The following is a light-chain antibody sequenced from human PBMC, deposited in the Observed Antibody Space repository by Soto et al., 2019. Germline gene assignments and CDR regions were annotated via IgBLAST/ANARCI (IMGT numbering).Light chain of an antibody. CDR1: SSDVGGYNY. Sequence: QSALTQPASVSGSPGQSITISCTGTSSDVGGYNYVSWYQQHPGKAPKLMIYDVSNRPSGVSNRFSCSKSGNTASLTISGLQAEDDADYYCSAYTSSSTVVFGGGTQLTV. CDR2: DVS. J-gene: IGLJ2*01. CDR3: SAYTSSSTVV. V-gene: IGLV2-14*01.